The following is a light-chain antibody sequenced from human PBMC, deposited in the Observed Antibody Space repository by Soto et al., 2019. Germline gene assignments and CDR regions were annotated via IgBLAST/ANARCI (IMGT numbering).Light chain of an antibody. CDR3: QQYDNLPPFT. Sequence: DIQMTQSPSSLSASVGDRVTISCQASQDIRKYLNWYQQKPGRAPKLPIYGASNLETGVPSRFSGSGYGTDFIFTISSLQPEDIATYYCQQYDNLPPFTFGPGTKVAIK. V-gene: IGKV1-33*01. J-gene: IGKJ3*01. CDR1: QDIRKY. CDR2: GAS.